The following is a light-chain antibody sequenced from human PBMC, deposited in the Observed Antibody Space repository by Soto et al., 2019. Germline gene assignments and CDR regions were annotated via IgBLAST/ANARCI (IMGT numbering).Light chain of an antibody. J-gene: IGKJ5*01. CDR1: QGISSY. CDR3: QQLNSYPLT. Sequence: DIQLTQSPSFLSASVGDRVTITCRASQGISSYLAWYQQKPGKVPKLLIYAASTLQSGVPSRFSGSGSGTELSLTSSSLHPEDFATYYCQQLNSYPLTFGQGTRLEIK. V-gene: IGKV1-9*01. CDR2: AAS.